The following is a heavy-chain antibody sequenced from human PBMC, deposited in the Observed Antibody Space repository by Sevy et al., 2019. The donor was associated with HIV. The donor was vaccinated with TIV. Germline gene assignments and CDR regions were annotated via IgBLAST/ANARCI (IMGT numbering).Heavy chain of an antibody. D-gene: IGHD6-13*01. CDR3: ARLGIAGDSCSWYDY. Sequence: GESLKISCKGSGYSFTSYWIGWVRQMPGKGLEWLGIIYPGDSDTRYSPSFQGQVTISADKSISTAYLQWSSLKASDTAMYYCARLGIAGDSCSWYDYWGQGTLVTVSS. CDR2: IYPGDSDT. J-gene: IGHJ4*02. V-gene: IGHV5-51*01. CDR1: GYSFTSYW.